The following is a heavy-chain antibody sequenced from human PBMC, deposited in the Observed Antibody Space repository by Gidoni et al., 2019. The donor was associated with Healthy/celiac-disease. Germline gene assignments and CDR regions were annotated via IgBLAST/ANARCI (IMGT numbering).Heavy chain of an antibody. CDR1: AFTSSTYS. J-gene: IGHJ3*02. V-gene: IGHV3-21*01. CDR3: ARAGCSSTSCPDAFDI. Sequence: EVQLVESGGGVVKPAGSMRLSCAASAFTSSTYSMNWARQAPGKGLEWVSSIRRSSSYIYYADSVKGRFTISRDNAKNSLYLQMNSLRAEDTAVDYCARAGCSSTSCPDAFDIWGKGTMVTVSS. CDR2: IRRSSSYI. D-gene: IGHD2-2*01.